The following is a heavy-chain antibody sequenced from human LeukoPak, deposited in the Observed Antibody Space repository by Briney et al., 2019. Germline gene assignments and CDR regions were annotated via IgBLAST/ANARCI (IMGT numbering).Heavy chain of an antibody. V-gene: IGHV4-4*02. Sequence: PSGTLSLTCAVSGGSISSSNWWSWVRQPPGKGLEWIGEIYHSGSTNYNPSLKSRVTISVDKSKNQFSLKLSSVTAADTAVYYCAGVGSSSWYGLFDYWGQGTLVTVSS. CDR1: GGSISSSNW. CDR2: IYHSGST. CDR3: AGVGSSSWYGLFDY. D-gene: IGHD6-13*01. J-gene: IGHJ4*02.